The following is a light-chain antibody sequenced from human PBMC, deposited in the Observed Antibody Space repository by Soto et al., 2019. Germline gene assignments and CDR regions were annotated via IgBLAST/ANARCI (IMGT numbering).Light chain of an antibody. CDR2: NVF. CDR1: SSDVGGYNY. Sequence: QSVLTQPASVSGSPGQSITISCTGTSSDVGGYNYVFWYQQHPGQAPKLIIYNVFNRPSGVSYRFSGSKSGNTASLTISGLQAEDDADYYCTSYTSSNTDVFGSGTKLTVL. J-gene: IGLJ1*01. CDR3: TSYTSSNTDV. V-gene: IGLV2-14*03.